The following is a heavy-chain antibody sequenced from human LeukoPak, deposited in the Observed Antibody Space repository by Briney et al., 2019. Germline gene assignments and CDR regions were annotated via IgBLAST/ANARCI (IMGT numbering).Heavy chain of an antibody. Sequence: GGSLRLSCAASGFTFSSYSMNWVRQAPGKGLEWVSSISSTSTYIYYADSVKGRFTISRDNAKNSLYLQMNSLRAEDTAVYYCARDPGIAAAGPTYYYYGMDVWGQGTTVTVSS. D-gene: IGHD6-13*01. CDR1: GFTFSSYS. CDR3: ARDPGIAAAGPTYYYYGMDV. J-gene: IGHJ6*02. V-gene: IGHV3-21*01. CDR2: ISSTSTYI.